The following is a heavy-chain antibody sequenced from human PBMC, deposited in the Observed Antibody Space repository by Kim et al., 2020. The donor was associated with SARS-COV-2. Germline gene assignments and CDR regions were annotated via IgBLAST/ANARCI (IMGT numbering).Heavy chain of an antibody. CDR3: ARDGPSRWFGELSALDY. CDR1: GYTFTSYG. D-gene: IGHD3-10*01. J-gene: IGHJ4*02. CDR2: ISAYNGNT. V-gene: IGHV1-18*04. Sequence: ASVKVSCKASGYTFTSYGISWVRQAPGQGLEWMGWISAYNGNTNYAQTLQGRVTMTTDTSTSTAYMELRSLRSDDTAVYYCARDGPSRWFGELSALDYWGQGTLVTVSS.